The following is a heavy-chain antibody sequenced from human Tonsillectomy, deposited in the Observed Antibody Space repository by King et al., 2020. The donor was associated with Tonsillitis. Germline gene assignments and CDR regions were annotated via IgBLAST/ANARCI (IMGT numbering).Heavy chain of an antibody. D-gene: IGHD6-6*01. V-gene: IGHV3-49*03. CDR1: GFTFGDYA. CDR2: IRSRPYGGTT. J-gene: IGHJ4*02. CDR3: ARGNHLISSIYPHFDY. Sequence: VQLVESGGGLVQPGRSLRLSCTASGFTFGDYAVSWFRQAPGKGLEWVSFIRSRPYGGTTEYAASVKGRFIISRDDFKGIAYLQMSSLKTEDTAVYYCARGNHLISSIYPHFDYWGPGTLVTVSS.